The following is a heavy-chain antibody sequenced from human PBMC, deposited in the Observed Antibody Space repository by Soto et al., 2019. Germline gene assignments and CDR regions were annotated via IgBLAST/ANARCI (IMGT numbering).Heavy chain of an antibody. J-gene: IGHJ4*02. Sequence: GGSLRLSCAASGFTFSSYAMSWVRQAPGKGLEWVSAISGSGGSTYYADSVKGRFTISRDNSKNTLYLQRNSLRAEDTAVYYCAKGSDFWSGYYFDYWGQGTLVTVSS. CDR2: ISGSGGST. CDR3: AKGSDFWSGYYFDY. D-gene: IGHD3-3*01. CDR1: GFTFSSYA. V-gene: IGHV3-23*01.